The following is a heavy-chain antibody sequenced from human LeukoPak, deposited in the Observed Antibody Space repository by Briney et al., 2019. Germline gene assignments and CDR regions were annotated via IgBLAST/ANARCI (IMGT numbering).Heavy chain of an antibody. Sequence: RPGGSLRLSCAASGFTFSSYSMNWVRQAPSKGLEWVADIKHDGSEEHYVASVKGRFTISRDNAKLYPQMNSLRAEDTAVYYCAGGQGWHFDLWGLGTLITVSS. D-gene: IGHD2-15*01. CDR2: IKHDGSEE. J-gene: IGHJ2*01. V-gene: IGHV3-7*01. CDR3: AGGQGWHFDL. CDR1: GFTFSSYS.